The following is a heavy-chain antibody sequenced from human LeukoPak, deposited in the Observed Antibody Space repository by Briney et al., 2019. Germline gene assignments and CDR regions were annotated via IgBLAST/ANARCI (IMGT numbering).Heavy chain of an antibody. J-gene: IGHJ4*02. CDR3: ARDNGNFDY. Sequence: PSETLSLTCTVSGGSISSSSYYWGWIRQPPGKGLEWIGSMYYSGSTYYNPSLKSRVTISVDTSKNQFSLKLSSVTAADTAVYYCARDNGNFDYWGQGTLVTVSS. CDR2: MYYSGST. D-gene: IGHD3-16*02. CDR1: GGSISSSSYY. V-gene: IGHV4-39*07.